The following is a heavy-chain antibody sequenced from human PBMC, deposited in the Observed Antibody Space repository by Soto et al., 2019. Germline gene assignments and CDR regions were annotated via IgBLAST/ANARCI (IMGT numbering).Heavy chain of an antibody. J-gene: IGHJ6*03. V-gene: IGHV3-9*01. Sequence: DVQLVESGGGLVQPGRSLRLSCAASGFTFDDYAMHWVRQAPGKGLEWVSGISWNSGSIGYADSVKGRFTISRDNAKNSLYLQMNSLRAEDTALYYCAKDTRSSSWANNYYYYYMDVWGKGTTVTVSS. CDR3: AKDTRSSSWANNYYYYYMDV. CDR2: ISWNSGSI. CDR1: GFTFDDYA. D-gene: IGHD6-13*01.